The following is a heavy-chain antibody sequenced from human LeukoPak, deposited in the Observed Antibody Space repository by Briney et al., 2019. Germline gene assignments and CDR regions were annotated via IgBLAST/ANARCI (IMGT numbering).Heavy chain of an antibody. CDR3: AREALDGYKFDY. Sequence: SETLSLTCTVSGGSISSYYWSWIRQSPGKGLEWIGYIYYSGSTNYSPSLKSRVTISVDSSKNQFSLKLSSVTAADTAVYYCAREALDGYKFDYWGQGTLVTVSS. CDR2: IYYSGST. D-gene: IGHD5-24*01. CDR1: GGSISSYY. V-gene: IGHV4-59*01. J-gene: IGHJ4*02.